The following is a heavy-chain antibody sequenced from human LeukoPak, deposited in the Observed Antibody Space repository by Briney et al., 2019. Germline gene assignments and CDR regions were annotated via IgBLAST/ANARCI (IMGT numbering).Heavy chain of an antibody. D-gene: IGHD2-15*01. CDR2: IYPGDSDT. J-gene: IGHJ3*02. CDR1: GYTFTSYW. CDR3: ARARVVAATTSHAAFDI. V-gene: IGHV5-51*01. Sequence: KIGESLKISCEGSGYTFTSYWIAWVRQMPGKGLEWMGIIYPGDSDTRYSPSFQGQVTISADKSISTAYLQWSSLTASDTAMYFCARARVVAATTSHAAFDIWGQGTLVSVSS.